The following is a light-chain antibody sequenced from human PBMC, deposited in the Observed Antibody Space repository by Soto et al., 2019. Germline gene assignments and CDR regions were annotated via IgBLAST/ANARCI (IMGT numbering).Light chain of an antibody. V-gene: IGKV3-20*01. Sequence: ENVLTQSPGTLSLSPGERATLSCRASQSVGRDYLAWFQQKPGQAPRPLIHHASRRATGIPDRFSGSGSVTDCTLTINRLEPEDFAIYYCQQYACSPITFGQGSRVDIK. CDR2: HAS. J-gene: IGKJ5*01. CDR3: QQYACSPIT. CDR1: QSVGRDY.